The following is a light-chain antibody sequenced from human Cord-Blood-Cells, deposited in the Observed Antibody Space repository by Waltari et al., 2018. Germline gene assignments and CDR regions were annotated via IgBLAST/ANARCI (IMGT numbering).Light chain of an antibody. CDR1: SSDVGSYNL. Sequence: QSALTQPASVSGSPGQSITISCTGTSSDVGSYNLVSWYQQHPGKAPKLMIYEGSKRPPGVCNRFSGSKAGNTGSLTISGLQAEDEADYYCCSYAGSSTFVVFGGGTKLTVL. V-gene: IGLV2-23*03. CDR3: CSYAGSSTFVV. CDR2: EGS. J-gene: IGLJ2*01.